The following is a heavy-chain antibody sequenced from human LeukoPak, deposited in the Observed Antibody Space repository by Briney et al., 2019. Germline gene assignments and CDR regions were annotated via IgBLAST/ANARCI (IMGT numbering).Heavy chain of an antibody. CDR1: GFTVSSNY. Sequence: GGSLSLSCAASGFTVSSNYMSWVRPAPGKGLECVSVIYSGGSTYYADSVKGRFTISRDNSKNTLYLQMNSLRAEDTAVYYCARDSDILTGRGMDVWGQGTTVTVSS. CDR3: ARDSDILTGRGMDV. V-gene: IGHV3-53*01. D-gene: IGHD3-9*01. CDR2: IYSGGST. J-gene: IGHJ6*02.